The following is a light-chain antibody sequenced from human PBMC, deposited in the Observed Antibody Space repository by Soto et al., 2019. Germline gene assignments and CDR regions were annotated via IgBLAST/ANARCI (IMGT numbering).Light chain of an antibody. J-gene: IGKJ2*01. Sequence: DVQMTQSPSTLSASVGDRVTITCRASQPINSWLAWFQQKPGKAPQLLIHDASSLESGVPPRFSGIGFGTDFTLTITHLQPEDGSTDYCQQYKTSPFTLGQGTKLEIK. V-gene: IGKV1-5*01. CDR3: QQYKTSPFT. CDR1: QPINSW. CDR2: DAS.